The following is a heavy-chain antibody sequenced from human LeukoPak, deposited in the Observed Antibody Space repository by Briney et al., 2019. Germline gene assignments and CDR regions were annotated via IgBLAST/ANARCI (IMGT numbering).Heavy chain of an antibody. CDR3: ARLVVAAAGTR. CDR1: GGSFSGYY. Sequence: SETLSLTCAVYGGSFSGYYWSWIRQPPGKGLEWIGEVNHSGSTNYNPSLKSRVTISVDTSKNQFSLKLSSVTAADTAVYYCARLVVAAAGTRWGQGTLVTVSS. V-gene: IGHV4-34*01. J-gene: IGHJ4*02. D-gene: IGHD6-13*01. CDR2: VNHSGST.